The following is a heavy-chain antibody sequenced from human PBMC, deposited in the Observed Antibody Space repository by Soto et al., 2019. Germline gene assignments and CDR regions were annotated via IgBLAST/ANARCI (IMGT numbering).Heavy chain of an antibody. CDR1: GFTFTSSA. Sequence: PGASVKVSCKASGFTFTSSAVQWVRQARGQRLEWIGWIVVGSGNTNYAQKFQERVTITRDMSTSTAYMELSSLRSEDTAVYYCAAKSPTEQQLAPPGRYYYYYYGMDVWGQGTTVTVSS. CDR2: IVVGSGNT. CDR3: AAKSPTEQQLAPPGRYYYYYYGMDV. J-gene: IGHJ6*02. D-gene: IGHD6-13*01. V-gene: IGHV1-58*01.